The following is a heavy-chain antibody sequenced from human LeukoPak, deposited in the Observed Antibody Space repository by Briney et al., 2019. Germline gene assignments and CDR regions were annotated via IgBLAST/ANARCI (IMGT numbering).Heavy chain of an antibody. CDR2: ISAYNGNT. CDR3: ARASRYYGSGISSSHAFDI. V-gene: IGHV1-18*01. Sequence: ASVKVSCKASGYTFTSYGISWVRQAPGQGLEWMGWISAYNGNTNYAQKLQGRVTMTTDTSTSTAYMELRSLRSDDTAVYYCARASRYYGSGISSSHAFDIWGQGTMVTVSS. CDR1: GYTFTSYG. D-gene: IGHD3-10*01. J-gene: IGHJ3*02.